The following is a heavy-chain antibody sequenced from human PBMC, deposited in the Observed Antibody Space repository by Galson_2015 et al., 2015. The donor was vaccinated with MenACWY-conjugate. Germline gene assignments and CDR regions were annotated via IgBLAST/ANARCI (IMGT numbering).Heavy chain of an antibody. CDR3: AGEHFHDGGGHDSSDY. Sequence: SVKVSCKASGNTFMSSRFTWVRQAPGQGLEWMGWISTYNGHTKYAQNLQGRVTMTTETSTTTVYLELRGLRSDDTAVYYCAGEHFHDGGGHDSSDYWGHGILVTVSS. D-gene: IGHD3-3*02. V-gene: IGHV1-18*01. CDR2: ISTYNGHT. CDR1: GNTFMSSR. J-gene: IGHJ4*01.